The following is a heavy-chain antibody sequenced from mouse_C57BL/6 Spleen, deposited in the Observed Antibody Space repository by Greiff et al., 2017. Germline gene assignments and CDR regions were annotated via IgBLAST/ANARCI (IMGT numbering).Heavy chain of an antibody. CDR1: GLNIKDDY. Sequence: VQLQQSGAELVRPGASVKLSCTASGLNIKDDYMHWVKQRPEQGLEWIGWIDPENGDTEYASKFQGKATITADTSSNTAYLQLSSLTSEDTAVYYCTTIGDSSGFSYWGQGTTLTVSS. CDR2: IDPENGDT. D-gene: IGHD3-2*02. CDR3: TTIGDSSGFSY. J-gene: IGHJ2*01. V-gene: IGHV14-4*01.